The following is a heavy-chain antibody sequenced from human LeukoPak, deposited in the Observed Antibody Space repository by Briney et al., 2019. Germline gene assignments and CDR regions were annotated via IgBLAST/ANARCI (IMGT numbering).Heavy chain of an antibody. CDR2: IYHSGST. CDR1: GGSISSGGYS. D-gene: IGHD6-13*01. Sequence: ASQTLSLTCAVSGGSISSGGYSWSWIRQPPGKGLEWIGYIYHSGSTYYNPSLKSRVTISVDTSKNQFSLKLSSVTAADTAVYYCARHIRIAGLGGFDPWGQGTLVTVSS. V-gene: IGHV4-30-2*01. J-gene: IGHJ5*02. CDR3: ARHIRIAGLGGFDP.